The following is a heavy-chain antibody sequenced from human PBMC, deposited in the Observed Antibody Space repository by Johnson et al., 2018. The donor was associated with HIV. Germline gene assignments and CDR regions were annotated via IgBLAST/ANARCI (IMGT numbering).Heavy chain of an antibody. CDR1: GFTFDDYG. CDR2: INWNGGST. CDR3: ARKGDAFDI. Sequence: VQLVESGGGVVQPGRSLRLSCAASGFTFDDYGMTWVRQGPGKGLEWVSGINWNGGSTGYADSVKGRFTISRDNGRNSLYLQMNSLRAEDTAVYYCARKGDAFDIWGQGTKVTVSS. J-gene: IGHJ3*02. V-gene: IGHV3-20*04.